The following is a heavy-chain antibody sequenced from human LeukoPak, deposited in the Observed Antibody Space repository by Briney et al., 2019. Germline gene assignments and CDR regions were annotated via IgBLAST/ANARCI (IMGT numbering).Heavy chain of an antibody. CDR2: ISYDGSNK. V-gene: IGHV3-30*04. CDR1: GFTFSSYA. D-gene: IGHD6-6*01. J-gene: IGHJ4*02. CDR3: ARDGSYSSSSSFDY. Sequence: GGSLRLSCAASGFTFSSYAMHWVRQAPGKGLEWVAVISYDGSNKYYADSVKGRFTISRGNSKNTLYLQMNSLRAEDTAVYYCARDGSYSSSSSFDYWGQGTLVTVSS.